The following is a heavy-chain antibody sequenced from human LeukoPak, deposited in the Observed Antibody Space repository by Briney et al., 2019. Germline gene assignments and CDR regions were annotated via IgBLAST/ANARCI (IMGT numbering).Heavy chain of an antibody. CDR3: ARVSYGDNPTYFDH. Sequence: ASVKVSCKASGYTFTDYYMHWVRQTPGQGLEWMGRINPNSGGADYAQKFQGRVTMTRDTSVRIAYMELSRLTSDDTAMYYCARVSYGDNPTYFDHWGRGTLVTVSS. J-gene: IGHJ4*02. D-gene: IGHD4-17*01. CDR1: GYTFTDYY. CDR2: INPNSGGA. V-gene: IGHV1-2*06.